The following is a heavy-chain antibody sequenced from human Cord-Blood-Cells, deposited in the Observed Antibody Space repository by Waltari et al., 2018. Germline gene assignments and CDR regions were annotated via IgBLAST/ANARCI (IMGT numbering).Heavy chain of an antibody. CDR3: AREIAANYFDY. D-gene: IGHD6-6*01. J-gene: IGHJ4*02. CDR2: IWYDGSNK. V-gene: IGHV3-33*01. Sequence: QVQLVESGGGVVQPGRSLRLSCAASGFTFSSYGMHWVRQAPGKGVEWGAVIWYDGSNKYYADSVKGRFTISRDNSKNTLYLQMNSLRAEDTAVYYCAREIAANYFDYWGQGTLVTVSS. CDR1: GFTFSSYG.